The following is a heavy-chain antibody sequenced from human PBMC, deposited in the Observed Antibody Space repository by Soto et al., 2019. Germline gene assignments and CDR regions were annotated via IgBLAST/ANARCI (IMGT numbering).Heavy chain of an antibody. V-gene: IGHV1-3*05. CDR3: ARDPWNYVSGWFDP. J-gene: IGHJ5*02. CDR1: GYTFTSYT. Sequence: QVQLVQSGAEEKKPGASVMVSCKASGYTFTSYTMHWVRQAPGQWLEWMGWINAGNGNTKYSQKFQGRVTVTRDTSASTAYMELSSLRSEDTAVYYCARDPWNYVSGWFDPWGQGTLVTVSS. CDR2: INAGNGNT. D-gene: IGHD1-7*01.